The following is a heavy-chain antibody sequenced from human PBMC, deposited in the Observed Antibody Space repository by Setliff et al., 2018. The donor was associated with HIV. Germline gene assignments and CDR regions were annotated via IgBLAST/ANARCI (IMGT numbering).Heavy chain of an antibody. D-gene: IGHD3-16*02. CDR2: ISHDGGNK. V-gene: IGHV3-30*18. CDR3: AKDLRSYRCSIASCSHMDV. Sequence: PGESLKISCVASGFTISYYGMHWVRQAPGKGLEWVAVISHDGGNKYYADSVKGRFTISGDNSKNTLYLQMNSLRSEDAAVYYCAKDLRSYRCSIASCSHMDVWGKGTTVTVSS. J-gene: IGHJ6*03. CDR1: GFTISYYG.